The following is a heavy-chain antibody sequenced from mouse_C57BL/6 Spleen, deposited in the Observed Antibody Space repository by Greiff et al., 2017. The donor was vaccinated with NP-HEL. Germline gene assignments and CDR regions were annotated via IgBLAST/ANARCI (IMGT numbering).Heavy chain of an antibody. D-gene: IGHD3-2*02. CDR1: GYTFTSYW. CDR3: ARSHRQLRLLFAY. V-gene: IGHV1-53*01. CDR2: INPSNGGT. J-gene: IGHJ3*01. Sequence: VQLQQPGTELVKPGASVKLSCKASGYTFTSYWMHWVKQRPGQGLEWIGNINPSNGGTNYNEKFKSKATLTVDKSSSTAYMQLSSLTSEDSAVYYCARSHRQLRLLFAYWGQGTLVTVSA.